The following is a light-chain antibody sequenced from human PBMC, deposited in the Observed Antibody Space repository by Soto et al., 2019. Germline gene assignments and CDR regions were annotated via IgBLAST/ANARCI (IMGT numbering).Light chain of an antibody. CDR1: QGISSD. CDR3: QQYYSYPYT. CDR2: AAS. Sequence: IQMTQSPSSLSASTGDRVTITCRASQGISSDLAWYQQKPGKAPKLLIYAASTLQSGVPSRFSGSGSGTDFTLTISCLQSEDFATYYCQQYYSYPYTFGQGTKVDIK. V-gene: IGKV1-8*01. J-gene: IGKJ2*01.